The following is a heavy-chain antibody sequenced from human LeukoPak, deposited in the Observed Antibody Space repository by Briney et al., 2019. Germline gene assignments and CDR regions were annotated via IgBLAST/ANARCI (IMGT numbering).Heavy chain of an antibody. D-gene: IGHD4-17*01. V-gene: IGHV1-2*02. CDR2: INPNSGGT. Sequence: GASVKVSCKASGYTFTGYYLHWVRQAPGRGLEWMGWINPNSGGTNYAQKFQGRVTMTRDTSISTAYMELSRLRSDDTAVYYCARVQDYGDYPDYWGQGTLVTVSS. CDR3: ARVQDYGDYPDY. J-gene: IGHJ4*02. CDR1: GYTFTGYY.